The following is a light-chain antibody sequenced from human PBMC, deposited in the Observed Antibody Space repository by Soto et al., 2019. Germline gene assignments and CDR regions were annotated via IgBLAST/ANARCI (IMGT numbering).Light chain of an antibody. CDR3: QQSYSSPPT. CDR2: AAS. V-gene: IGKV1-12*01. Sequence: DIQMTQSPSSVSGSVGDRVTITCRASQGISGWLAWYQQKPGKAPKLLIFAASSLQSGVPSRFSGSRSGPDFTLTISSLQPEDFATYYCQQSYSSPPTFGQGTKVDIK. CDR1: QGISGW. J-gene: IGKJ1*01.